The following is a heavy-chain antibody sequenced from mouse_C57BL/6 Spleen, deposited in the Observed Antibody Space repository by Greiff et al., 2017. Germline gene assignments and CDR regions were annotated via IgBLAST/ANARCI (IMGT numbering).Heavy chain of an antibody. CDR1: GYTFTDYY. V-gene: IGHV1-26*01. J-gene: IGHJ2*01. CDR3: ARWNGSSS. CDR2: INPNNGGT. Sequence: VQLQQSGPELVKPGASVKISCKASGYTFTDYYMNWVKQSHGKSLEWIGDINPNNGGTSYNQKFKGKATLTVDKSSSTAYMELRSLTSEDSAVYYCARWNGSSSWGQGTTLTVSS. D-gene: IGHD1-1*01.